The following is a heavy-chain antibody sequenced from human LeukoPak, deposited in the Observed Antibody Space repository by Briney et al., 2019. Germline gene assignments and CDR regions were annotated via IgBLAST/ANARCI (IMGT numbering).Heavy chain of an antibody. CDR3: AKDGDRDYGVLDY. D-gene: IGHD4-17*01. J-gene: IGHJ4*02. CDR1: GFTFSSYA. V-gene: IGHV3-23*01. CDR2: ISGSGGST. Sequence: TGGSLRLSCAASGFTFSSYAMSWVRQAPGKGLEWVSAISGSGGSTYYADSVKGRFTISRDNSKNTLYLQMNSLRAEDTAVYYCAKDGDRDYGVLDYWGQGTLVTVSS.